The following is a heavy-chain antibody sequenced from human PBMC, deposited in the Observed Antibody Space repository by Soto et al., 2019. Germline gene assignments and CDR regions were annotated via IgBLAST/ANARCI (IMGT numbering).Heavy chain of an antibody. J-gene: IGHJ4*02. V-gene: IGHV4-34*01. Sequence: TLSLTCDVSGGSFTGYYWSWIRQPPGKGLEWIGEINHSGFTNYNPSLTGRVTISLETSKSQFSLKLSSLTAADTAFYFCARGHGRFAHWGQGTLVTVSS. CDR1: GGSFTGYY. CDR3: ARGHGRFAH. CDR2: INHSGFT.